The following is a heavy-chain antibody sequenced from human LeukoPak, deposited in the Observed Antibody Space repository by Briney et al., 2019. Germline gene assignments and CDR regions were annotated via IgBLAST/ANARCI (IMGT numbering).Heavy chain of an antibody. D-gene: IGHD3-22*01. Sequence: PSETLSLTCTVSGGSISSYYWSWIRQPPGKGLEWIGYIYYSGSTNYNPSLKSRVTISVDTSKNQFSLKLSSVTAADTAVYYCARLPNYYDSSGYPYWGQGTLVTVSS. CDR3: ARLPNYYDSSGYPY. CDR1: GGSISSYY. J-gene: IGHJ4*02. CDR2: IYYSGST. V-gene: IGHV4-59*01.